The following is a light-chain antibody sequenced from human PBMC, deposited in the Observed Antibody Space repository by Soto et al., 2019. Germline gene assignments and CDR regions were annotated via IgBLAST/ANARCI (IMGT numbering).Light chain of an antibody. J-gene: IGKJ1*01. CDR3: QQHGTSPWT. V-gene: IGKV3-20*01. CDR1: QSVGSTY. CDR2: GAS. Sequence: EIMLTQSPGTLSLSPGERATLSCRASQSVGSTYLAWYQQKPGQAPRLLIYGASSRASGIPDRFSGIGSGTDFTLTISGLEPEDFALYYCQQHGTSPWTFGQGTKVEIK.